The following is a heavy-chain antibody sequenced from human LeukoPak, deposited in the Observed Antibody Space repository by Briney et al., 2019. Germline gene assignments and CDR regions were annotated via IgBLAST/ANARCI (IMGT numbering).Heavy chain of an antibody. CDR3: ARLYGNYQNYFDY. D-gene: IGHD1-7*01. J-gene: IGHJ4*02. V-gene: IGHV4-34*01. CDR1: GRSFSGYY. Sequence: SETLSLTCAVYGRSFSGYYWTWIRQTPGKGLEWIGEINHSGITDYNPSLRSRVTISVDTSKNQFSLKLRSVTAADTAVYYCARLYGNYQNYFDYWGQGTLVTVSS. CDR2: INHSGIT.